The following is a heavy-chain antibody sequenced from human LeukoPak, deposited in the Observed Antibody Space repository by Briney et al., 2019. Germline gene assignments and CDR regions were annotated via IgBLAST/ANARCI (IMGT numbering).Heavy chain of an antibody. J-gene: IGHJ4*02. V-gene: IGHV3-53*01. CDR3: AKSIAVTTHFDY. D-gene: IGHD6-19*01. CDR1: GFTVSSNY. CDR2: IYSGGST. Sequence: RPGGSLRLSCAASGFTVSSNYMSWVRQAPGKGLEWVSVIYSGGSTYYADSVKGRFTISRDNSKNTLYLQMNSLRAEDTALYYCAKSIAVTTHFDYWGQGTLVTVSS.